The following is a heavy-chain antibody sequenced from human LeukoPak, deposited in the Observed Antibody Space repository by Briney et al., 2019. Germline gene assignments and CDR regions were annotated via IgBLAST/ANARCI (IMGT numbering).Heavy chain of an antibody. CDR1: GFTVSSNY. V-gene: IGHV3-30-3*01. CDR3: ARAGGLPS. CDR2: ISYDGSNK. J-gene: IGHJ3*01. D-gene: IGHD2-21*02. Sequence: SGGSLRLSCAASGFTVSSNYMSWVRQAPGKGLEWVAVISYDGSNKYYADSVKGRFTISRDNSKNTLYLQMNSLRAEDTAVYYCARAGGLPSWGQGTMVTVSS.